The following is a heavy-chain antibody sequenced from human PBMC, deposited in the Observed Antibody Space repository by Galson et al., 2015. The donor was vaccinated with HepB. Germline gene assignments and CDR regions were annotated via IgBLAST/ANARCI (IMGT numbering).Heavy chain of an antibody. CDR1: GFTFSNYG. V-gene: IGHV3-30*03. Sequence: SLRLSCAASGFTFSNYGLHWVRKAPGKGLEWVAIISYDGSDKKYADSVRGRFTVSRANSKNTLYMHLNNLRVEDTAVYYCVREENWNTWLYGGQGTLVTVSS. CDR3: VREENWNTWLY. D-gene: IGHD1-1*01. J-gene: IGHJ4*02. CDR2: ISYDGSDK.